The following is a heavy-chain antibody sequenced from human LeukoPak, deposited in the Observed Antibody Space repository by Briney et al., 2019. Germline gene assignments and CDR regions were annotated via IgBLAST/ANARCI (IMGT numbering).Heavy chain of an antibody. CDR2: IYYSGST. CDR3: ARARRGITGTTGVDY. CDR1: GGSISSSSYY. J-gene: IGHJ4*02. Sequence: SETLSLTCTVSGGSISSSSYYWGWIRQPPGKGLEWIGSIYYSGSTYYNPSLKSRVTISVDTSKNQFSLKLSSVTAADTAVYYCARARRGITGTTGVDYWGQGTLVTVSS. D-gene: IGHD1-20*01. V-gene: IGHV4-39*07.